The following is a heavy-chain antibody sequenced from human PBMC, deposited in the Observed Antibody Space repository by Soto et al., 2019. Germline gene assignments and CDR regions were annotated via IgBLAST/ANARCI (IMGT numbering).Heavy chain of an antibody. Sequence: EVRLVESGGGLVQPGGSLTLSCAASGFTFSSYWMTWVRQAPGKGLEWVANINQDGSEKYYMDSMKGRFTISRDNAKNSLLLQLNSLRDEDTAVYYCARDRGRPDLRDTHYYDSSDFDYGMDVWGQGTTVTVSS. CDR3: ARDRGRPDLRDTHYYDSSDFDYGMDV. CDR2: INQDGSEK. J-gene: IGHJ6*02. V-gene: IGHV3-7*01. D-gene: IGHD3-22*01. CDR1: GFTFSSYW.